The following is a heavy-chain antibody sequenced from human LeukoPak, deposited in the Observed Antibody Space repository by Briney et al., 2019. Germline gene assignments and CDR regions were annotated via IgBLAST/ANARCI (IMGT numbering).Heavy chain of an antibody. D-gene: IGHD1-26*01. Sequence: GGSLRLSCAASGFMFSTYGMHWVRQAPGKGLEWVAVMSYDEKNESYADSVKGRFTISRDNPKNTLYLQMNSLRPEDTAVYYCAKDRSHGFNGRYHGMDVWGQGTVVTVSS. J-gene: IGHJ6*02. CDR3: AKDRSHGFNGRYHGMDV. CDR1: GFMFSTYG. CDR2: MSYDEKNE. V-gene: IGHV3-30*18.